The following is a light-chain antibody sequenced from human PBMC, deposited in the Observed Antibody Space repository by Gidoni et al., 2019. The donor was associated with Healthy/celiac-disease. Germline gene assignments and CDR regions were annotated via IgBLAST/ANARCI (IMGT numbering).Light chain of an antibody. Sequence: QSALTQPPSSSGSPGQYVTISCTGTSSDVGGYNYVCWYQQTPGKAPNLMIYEVSKRPSVVPVRFSGSKSGNTASLTVSGLQAEDEADYYCSSYAGSNNSVFGGGTKLTVL. CDR1: SSDVGGYNY. CDR2: EVS. CDR3: SSYAGSNNSV. V-gene: IGLV2-8*01. J-gene: IGLJ2*01.